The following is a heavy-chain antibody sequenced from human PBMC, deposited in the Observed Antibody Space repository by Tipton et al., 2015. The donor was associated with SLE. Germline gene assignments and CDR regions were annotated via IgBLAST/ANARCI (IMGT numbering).Heavy chain of an antibody. Sequence: TLSLTCNVSGASISSSDYSWGWMRQPPGEGLEWIGTIYYNGGTHSNPSLKSRVSISVDTSKNQLSLKLISVTAADTAVYFCARHYSGSVDYWGQGTLVTVSS. V-gene: IGHV4-39*01. J-gene: IGHJ4*02. CDR1: GASISSSDYS. D-gene: IGHD3-10*01. CDR3: ARHYSGSVDY. CDR2: IYYNGGT.